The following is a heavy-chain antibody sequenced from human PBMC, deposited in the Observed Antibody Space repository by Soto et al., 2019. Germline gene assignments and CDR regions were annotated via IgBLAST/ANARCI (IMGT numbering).Heavy chain of an antibody. Sequence: SATRSLTCTGSGGSISSYDWICIRQPPGQGLEWIGYIYYIGSTNYNPSLKSRVTISVDTSKNQFSLKLISVTAADTAVYYCARLGSSSWYTPIGGYYYYGMDVWGQGPTVTVSS. CDR1: GGSISSYD. J-gene: IGHJ6*02. V-gene: IGHV4-59*01. D-gene: IGHD6-13*01. CDR2: IYYIGST. CDR3: ARLGSSSWYTPIGGYYYYGMDV.